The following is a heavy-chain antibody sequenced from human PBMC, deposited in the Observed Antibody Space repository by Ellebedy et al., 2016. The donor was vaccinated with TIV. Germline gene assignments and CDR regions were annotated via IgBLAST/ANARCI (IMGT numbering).Heavy chain of an antibody. D-gene: IGHD2-15*01. V-gene: IGHV5-10-1*01. CDR3: ARTKRGWPPRYYYYGMDV. Sequence: GESLKISXKGSGYSFTSYWIGWVRQMPGKGLEWMGRIDPSDSYTNYSPSFQGHVTISADKSISTAYLQWSSLKASDTAMYYCARTKRGWPPRYYYYGMDVWGQGTTVTVSS. CDR2: IDPSDSYT. CDR1: GYSFTSYW. J-gene: IGHJ6*02.